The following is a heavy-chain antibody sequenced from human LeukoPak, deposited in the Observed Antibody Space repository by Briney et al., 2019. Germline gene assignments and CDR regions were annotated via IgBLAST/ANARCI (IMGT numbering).Heavy chain of an antibody. J-gene: IGHJ6*03. CDR1: GGTFSSYA. V-gene: IGHV1-69*13. CDR3: ARGDFEDYYYYMDV. CDR2: IIPIFGTA. Sequence: SVTVSCKASGGTFSSYAISWVRQAPGQGLEWMGGIIPIFGTANYAQKFQGRVTITADESTSTAYMELSSLRSEDTAVYYCARGDFEDYYYYMDVWGKGTTVTVSS. D-gene: IGHD2-21*02.